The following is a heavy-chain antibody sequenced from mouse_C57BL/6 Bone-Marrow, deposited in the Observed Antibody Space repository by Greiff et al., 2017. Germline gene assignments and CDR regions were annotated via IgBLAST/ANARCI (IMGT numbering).Heavy chain of an antibody. CDR2: IYPGSGST. CDR3: ARGYYGSSYYYAMDY. D-gene: IGHD1-1*01. Sequence: QVQLQQPGAELVKPGASVKMSCKASGYTFTSYWITWLKQRPGQGLAWIGDIYPGSGSTNYNEKFKSKATLTVDTSSSTAYMQLSSLTSEDSAVYYCARGYYGSSYYYAMDYWGQGTSVTVSS. J-gene: IGHJ4*01. CDR1: GYTFTSYW. V-gene: IGHV1-55*01.